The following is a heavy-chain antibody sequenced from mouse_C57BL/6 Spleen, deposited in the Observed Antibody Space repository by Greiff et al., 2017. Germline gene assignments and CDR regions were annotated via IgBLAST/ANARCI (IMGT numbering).Heavy chain of an antibody. CDR1: GYTFTEYT. V-gene: IGHV1-62-2*01. D-gene: IGHD2-4*01. CDR3: ARHEDPFYYDYDEGGMDY. CDR2: FYPGSGSI. Sequence: QVQLQQSGAELVKPGASVKLSCKASGYTFTEYTIHWVKQRSGQGLEWIGWFYPGSGSIKYNEKFKDKATLTADKSSSTVYMELSRMTSEDAAVYFCARHEDPFYYDYDEGGMDYWGQGTSVTVSS. J-gene: IGHJ4*01.